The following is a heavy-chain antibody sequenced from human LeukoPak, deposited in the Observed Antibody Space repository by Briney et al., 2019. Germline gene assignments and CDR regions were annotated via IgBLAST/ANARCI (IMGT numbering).Heavy chain of an antibody. CDR3: ARQGGYSSGWYNDY. V-gene: IGHV4-39*01. Sequence: PSETLSLTCTVSGGSISSYYWGWIRQPPGKGLEWIGSIYYSGSTYYNPSLKSRVTISVDTSKNQFSLKLSSVTAADTAVYYCARQGGYSSGWYNDYWGQGTLVTVSS. D-gene: IGHD6-19*01. CDR2: IYYSGST. CDR1: GGSISSYY. J-gene: IGHJ4*02.